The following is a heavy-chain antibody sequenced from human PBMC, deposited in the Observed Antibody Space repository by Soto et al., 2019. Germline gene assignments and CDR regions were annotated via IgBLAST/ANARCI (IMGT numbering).Heavy chain of an antibody. V-gene: IGHV4-4*07. CDR3: ARESGENWTYEAH. CDR2: ITVNGIT. CDR1: GAYVSVFS. Sequence: PSETLSLTCTVSGAYVSVFSWSWIRHPAGKGLEWIGRITVNGITQYTPSFRSRVTMSMDTSRNQFSLNLQSATAAGTALYYCARESGENWTYEAHWGQGTLVTVSS. D-gene: IGHD1-7*01. J-gene: IGHJ1*01.